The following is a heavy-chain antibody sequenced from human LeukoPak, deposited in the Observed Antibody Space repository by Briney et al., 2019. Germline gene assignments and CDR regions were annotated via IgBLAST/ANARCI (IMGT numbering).Heavy chain of an antibody. J-gene: IGHJ4*02. Sequence: PGGSLRLSCAASGFTFSSYAMSWVRQAPGKGLEWVSAISGSGGSTYYADSVKGRFTISRDNSKNTLYLQMNSLRAEDTAVYYCARDSKGGYYDSSGYYADYWGQGTLVTVSS. V-gene: IGHV3-23*01. D-gene: IGHD3-22*01. CDR3: ARDSKGGYYDSSGYYADY. CDR2: ISGSGGST. CDR1: GFTFSSYA.